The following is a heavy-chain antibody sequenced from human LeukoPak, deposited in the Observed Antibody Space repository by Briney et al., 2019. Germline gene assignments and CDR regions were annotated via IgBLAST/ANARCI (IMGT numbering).Heavy chain of an antibody. CDR1: VRSISSSSYY. CDR3: ARDGGYGDSNWYFDL. D-gene: IGHD4-17*01. J-gene: IGHJ2*01. V-gene: IGHV4-39*07. CDR2: MYYSGST. Sequence: PSETLSLTCTVSVRSISSSSYYGGWIRQPPGKRLEWIGSMYYSGSTFYNPSLPSRVTISVDTSKNQFSLKLGSVTAADTAVYYCARDGGYGDSNWYFDLWGRGTLVTVSS.